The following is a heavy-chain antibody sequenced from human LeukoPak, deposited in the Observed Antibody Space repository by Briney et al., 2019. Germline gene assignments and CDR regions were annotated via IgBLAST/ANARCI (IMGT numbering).Heavy chain of an antibody. CDR3: ERGRRRSGLLGFDY. CDR2: FSCSGDAT. V-gene: IGHV3-23*01. J-gene: IGHJ4*02. CDR1: VLTFSCYP. D-gene: IGHD3-3*01. Sequence: GGSLTLCCAASVLTFSCYPMSWVRQAPGKGPEWVSTFSCSGDATYYADSVKGRFTISRDNSKNTLYVQMNRLRGDDSAVYYCERGRRRSGLLGFDYWGQGARVSVSS.